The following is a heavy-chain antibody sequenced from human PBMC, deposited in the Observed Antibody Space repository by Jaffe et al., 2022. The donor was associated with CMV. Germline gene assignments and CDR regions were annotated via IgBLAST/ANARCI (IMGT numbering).Heavy chain of an antibody. CDR2: IYSGGST. V-gene: IGHV3-53*02. J-gene: IGHJ6*04. Sequence: EVQLVETGGGLIQPGGSLRLSCAASGFTVSSNYMSWVRQAPGKGLEWVSVIYSGGSTYYADSVKGRFTISRDNSKNTLYLQMNSLRAEDTAVYYCARSPWAVAGPKEDVWGKGTTVTVSS. D-gene: IGHD6-19*01. CDR1: GFTVSSNY. CDR3: ARSPWAVAGPKEDV.